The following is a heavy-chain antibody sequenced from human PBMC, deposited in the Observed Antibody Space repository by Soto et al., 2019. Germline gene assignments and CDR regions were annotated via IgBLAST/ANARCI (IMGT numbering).Heavy chain of an antibody. D-gene: IGHD6-13*01. V-gene: IGHV4-59*01. J-gene: IGHJ4*02. CDR2: IHYSGTT. CDR1: GGSMINYF. CDR3: AAGEASSRNLAPYYLDF. Sequence: SETLSLTCTVSGGSMINYFWTWIRQPPGKGLEWIGYIHYSGTTSFFPSYNPSLRSRVTTSEDTSKNQFSLKLLSVTTADTAVYFCAAGEASSRNLAPYYLDFWGQGTLVTVSS.